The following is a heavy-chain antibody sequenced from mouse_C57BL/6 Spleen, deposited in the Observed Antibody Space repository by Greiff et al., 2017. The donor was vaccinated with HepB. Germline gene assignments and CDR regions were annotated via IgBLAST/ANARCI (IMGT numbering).Heavy chain of an antibody. J-gene: IGHJ2*01. CDR3: ARSGGDSSYYFDY. Sequence: VKLQQPGAELVKPGASVKLSCKASGYTFTSYWMQWVKQRPGQGLEWIGEIDPSDSYTNYNQKFKGKATLTVDTSSSTAYMQLSSLTSEDSAVYYCARSGGDSSYYFDYWGQGTTLTVSS. V-gene: IGHV1-50*01. CDR1: GYTFTSYW. D-gene: IGHD3-2*01. CDR2: IDPSDSYT.